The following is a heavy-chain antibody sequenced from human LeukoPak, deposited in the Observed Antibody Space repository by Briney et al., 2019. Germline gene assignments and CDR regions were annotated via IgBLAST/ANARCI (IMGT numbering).Heavy chain of an antibody. D-gene: IGHD1-26*01. J-gene: IGHJ4*02. CDR3: ATDGIPGATTTLDY. CDR1: GITLNDLS. V-gene: IGHV1-24*01. Sequence: GASVKVSCKVSGITLNDLSIQWVRQAPGKGLEWMGGFGPEDGETIYAPKFQARVTMTQDTYEDTAYMELSSLRSEDTAVYYCATDGIPGATTTLDYWGQGTLVTVSS. CDR2: FGPEDGET.